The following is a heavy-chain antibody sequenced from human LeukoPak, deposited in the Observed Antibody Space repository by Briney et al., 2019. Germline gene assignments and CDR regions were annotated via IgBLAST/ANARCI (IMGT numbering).Heavy chain of an antibody. J-gene: IGHJ6*02. CDR1: GFTFSNYW. CDR3: VRDYQFIQEV. D-gene: IGHD2-2*01. CDR2: ISTDGKST. Sequence: GGSLRLTCVASGFTFSNYWMLWVRQAPGKGLMWVSLISTDGKSTRYAESVKGRFTISRDNAKNALYLQMDILRVEDTALYFCVRDYQFIQEVWGQGTTVTVSS. V-gene: IGHV3-74*01.